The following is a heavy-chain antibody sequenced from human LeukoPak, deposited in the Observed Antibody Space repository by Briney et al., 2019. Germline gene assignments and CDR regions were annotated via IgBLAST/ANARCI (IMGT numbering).Heavy chain of an antibody. CDR3: ARGFSRDPYYFDY. CDR2: INPNSGGT. V-gene: IGHV1-2*06. Sequence: ASVKVSCKASGYTFTGYYMHWVRQAPGQGLEWMGRINPNSGGTNYAQKFQGRVTMTRDTSISTAYMELSRLRSDDTAVHYCARGFSRDPYYFDYWGQGTLVTVSS. D-gene: IGHD3-10*01. CDR1: GYTFTGYY. J-gene: IGHJ4*02.